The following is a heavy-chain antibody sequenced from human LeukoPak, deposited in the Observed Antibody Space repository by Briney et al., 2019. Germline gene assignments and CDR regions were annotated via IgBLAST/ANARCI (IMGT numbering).Heavy chain of an antibody. CDR1: GGSISSYY. J-gene: IGHJ4*02. CDR3: ARDGSGSGWAN. Sequence: PSETLSLTCTVSGGSISSYYWSWLRQPPGKGLEWIGYIYYSGSTSYNPSLKSRVTISVDTSENQFSLKLSSVTAADTAVYYCARDGSGSGWANWGQGTLATVSS. V-gene: IGHV4-59*01. CDR2: IYYSGST. D-gene: IGHD6-19*01.